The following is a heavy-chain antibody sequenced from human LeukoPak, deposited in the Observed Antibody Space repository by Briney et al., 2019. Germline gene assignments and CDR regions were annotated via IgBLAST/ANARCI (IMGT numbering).Heavy chain of an antibody. CDR1: GGSFSGYY. V-gene: IGHV4-34*01. J-gene: IGHJ4*02. Sequence: PSETLSLTCAVYGGSFSGYYWSWIRQPPGKGLEWIGEINHSGSTNYNPSLKSRVTISVDTSKNQFSLKLSSVTAADTAVYYCARAAGYSGYDWGLWWGQGTLVTVSS. D-gene: IGHD5-12*01. CDR2: INHSGST. CDR3: ARAAGYSGYDWGLW.